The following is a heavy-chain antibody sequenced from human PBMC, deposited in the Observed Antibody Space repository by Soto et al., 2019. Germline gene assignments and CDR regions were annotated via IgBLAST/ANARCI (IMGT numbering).Heavy chain of an antibody. D-gene: IGHD3-3*01. V-gene: IGHV3-23*01. CDR2: ISGSGGST. J-gene: IGHJ4*02. CDR3: AKDTTIFGVVSTISSLFDY. Sequence: GGSLRLSCAASGFTFSSYAMSWVRQAPGKGLEWVSAISGSGGSTYYADSVKGRFTISRDNSKNTLYLQMNSLRAEDTAVYYCAKDTTIFGVVSTISSLFDYWGQGTLVTVSS. CDR1: GFTFSSYA.